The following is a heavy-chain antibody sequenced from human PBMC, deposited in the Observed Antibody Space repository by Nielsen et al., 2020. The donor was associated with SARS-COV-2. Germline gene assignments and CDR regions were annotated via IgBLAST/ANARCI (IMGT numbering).Heavy chain of an antibody. CDR2: INHSGRT. CDR1: GGSFSGYY. V-gene: IGHV4-34*01. J-gene: IGHJ4*02. CDR3: ARAGSGWYLMHYFDY. D-gene: IGHD6-19*01. Sequence: SETLSLTCAVYGGSFSGYYWSWIRQPPGKGLEWIGEINHSGRTNYNPSLKSRVTISVDTSKNQFSLKLSSVTAADTAVYYCARAGSGWYLMHYFDYWGQGTLVTVSS.